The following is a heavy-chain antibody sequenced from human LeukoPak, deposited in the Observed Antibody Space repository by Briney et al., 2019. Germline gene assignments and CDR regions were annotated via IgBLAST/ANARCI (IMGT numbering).Heavy chain of an antibody. CDR3: TREGRGSDAFDY. V-gene: IGHV3-49*04. Sequence: GGSLRLSCTTSGFTFGDYAMSWVRQAPGKGLEWVGFIRSKAYGGTTEYAASVKGRFTISRDDSRRIVYLQMNSLKTEDTAVYYCTREGRGSDAFDYWGQGTLVTVAS. CDR1: GFTFGDYA. J-gene: IGHJ4*02. D-gene: IGHD3-16*01. CDR2: IRSKAYGGTT.